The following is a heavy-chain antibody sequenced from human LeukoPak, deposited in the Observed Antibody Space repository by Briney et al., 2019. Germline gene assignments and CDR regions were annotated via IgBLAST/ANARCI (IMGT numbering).Heavy chain of an antibody. CDR3: AKASTMDTILPPFDY. V-gene: IGHV3-23*01. J-gene: IGHJ4*02. Sequence: PGGSLRLSCAASGFTFSSYAMSWVRQAPGKGLEWVSSISSNGGSTYYADSVKGRFTISRDNSKNTLYLQMNSLRAEDTAVYYCAKASTMDTILPPFDYWGQGTLVTVSS. D-gene: IGHD5-24*01. CDR2: ISSNGGST. CDR1: GFTFSSYA.